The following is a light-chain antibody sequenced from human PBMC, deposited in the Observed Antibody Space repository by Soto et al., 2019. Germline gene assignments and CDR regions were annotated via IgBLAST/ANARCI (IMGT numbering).Light chain of an antibody. CDR3: SSYTSSSTLKV. V-gene: IGLV2-14*01. Sequence: QSALTQTASVSGSPGQSITMSCTGTSSDVGGYNYVSWYQQHPGKAPKLMIYEVSNRPSGVSNRFSGSKSGNTASLTISGLQAEDEADYYCSSYTSSSTLKVFGTGTKLTVL. CDR2: EVS. CDR1: SSDVGGYNY. J-gene: IGLJ1*01.